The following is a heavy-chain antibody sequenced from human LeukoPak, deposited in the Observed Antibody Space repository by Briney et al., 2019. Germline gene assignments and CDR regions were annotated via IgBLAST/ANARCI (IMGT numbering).Heavy chain of an antibody. CDR2: INPSGGST. J-gene: IGHJ4*02. CDR3: ARDLYCGSGSYYPFDY. V-gene: IGHV1-69*04. CDR1: GGTFSSYA. D-gene: IGHD3-10*01. Sequence: VASVKVSCKASGGTFSSYAISWVRQAPGQGLEWMGIINPSGGSTSYAQKFQGRVTITADKSTSTAYMELSSLRSEDTAVYYCARDLYCGSGSYYPFDYWGQGTLVTVSS.